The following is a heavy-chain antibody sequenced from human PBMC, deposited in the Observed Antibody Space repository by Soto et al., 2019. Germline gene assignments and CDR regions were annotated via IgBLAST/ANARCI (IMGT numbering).Heavy chain of an antibody. Sequence: VQLVESGGGVVQPERSLRVSCAASGFIFSRHAMHWVRQPPGKGLQWVAQIWYGGSIKYYPDSVRGRFTISRDDSRSTLYREMNRLRADDPALYYCARDGQDLKPYGRNVWGPGITVT. V-gene: IGHV3-33*01. CDR3: ARDGQDLKPYGRNV. CDR2: IWYGGSIK. J-gene: IGHJ6*02. CDR1: GFIFSRHA.